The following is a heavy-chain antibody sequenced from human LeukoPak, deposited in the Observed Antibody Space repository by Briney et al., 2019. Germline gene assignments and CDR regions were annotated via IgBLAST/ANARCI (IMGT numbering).Heavy chain of an antibody. D-gene: IGHD6-6*01. CDR2: IYPGDSDT. J-gene: IGHJ5*02. CDR3: ARSVMSIAARGDWFDP. Sequence: PGESLKISCKGSGYSFTSCWIGWVRQMPGKGLEWMGIIYPGDSDTRYSPSFQGQVTISADKSISTAYLQWSSLKASDTAMYYCARSVMSIAARGDWFDPWGQGTLVTVSS. V-gene: IGHV5-51*01. CDR1: GYSFTSCW.